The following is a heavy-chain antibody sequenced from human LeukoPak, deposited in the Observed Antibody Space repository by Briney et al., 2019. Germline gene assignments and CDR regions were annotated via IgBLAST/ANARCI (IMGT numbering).Heavy chain of an antibody. Sequence: ASVKVSCKASGYTFTGYYMHWVRQAPGQGLEWMGRINPNNGNTNYAQKLQGRVTMTTDTSTSTAYMELRSLRSDDTAVYYCARVGSGYYFITPWLYYFDYWGQGTLVTVSS. CDR2: INPNNGNT. D-gene: IGHD3-22*01. CDR1: GYTFTGYY. J-gene: IGHJ4*02. V-gene: IGHV1-18*04. CDR3: ARVGSGYYFITPWLYYFDY.